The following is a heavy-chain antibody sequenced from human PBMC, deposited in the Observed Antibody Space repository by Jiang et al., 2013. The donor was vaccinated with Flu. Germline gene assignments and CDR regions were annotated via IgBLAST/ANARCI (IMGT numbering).Heavy chain of an antibody. Sequence: SLTCAVYGGSFSGYYWSWIRQPPGKGLEWIGEINHSGSTNYNPSLKSRVTISVDTSKNQFSLKLSSVTAADTAVYYCARISYSNYPFDYWGQGTLVTVSS. D-gene: IGHD4-11*01. CDR1: GGSFSGYY. CDR2: INHSGST. J-gene: IGHJ4*02. V-gene: IGHV4-34*01. CDR3: ARISYSNYPFDY.